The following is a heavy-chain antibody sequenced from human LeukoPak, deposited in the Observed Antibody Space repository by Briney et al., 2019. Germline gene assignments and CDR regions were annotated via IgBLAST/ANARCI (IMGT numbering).Heavy chain of an antibody. D-gene: IGHD3-9*01. J-gene: IGHJ3*02. V-gene: IGHV3-7*01. Sequence: GGSLRLSCAASGFTFSDHYMDWVRQAPGKGLEWVANIKQDGSEKYYVDSVKGRFTISRDNAKNSLYLQMNSLRAEDTAVYYCATVLRYFDWPRAPKTHDAFDIWGQGTMVTVSS. CDR2: IKQDGSEK. CDR1: GFTFSDHY. CDR3: ATVLRYFDWPRAPKTHDAFDI.